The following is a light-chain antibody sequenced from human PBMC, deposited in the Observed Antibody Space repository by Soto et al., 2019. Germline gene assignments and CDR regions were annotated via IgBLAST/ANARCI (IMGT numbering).Light chain of an antibody. V-gene: IGKV1-9*01. CDR1: HDISTF. CDR2: EAS. J-gene: IGKJ5*01. Sequence: DIPLTQSPSLLSASIGDRVTITCRASHDISTFLAWYQQKPGKAPKLLIYEASTLQSGVPSRFSGSGSGTEFTLTISGLLPEDFAAYHCQQLYTLPFTFGQGTRL. CDR3: QQLYTLPFT.